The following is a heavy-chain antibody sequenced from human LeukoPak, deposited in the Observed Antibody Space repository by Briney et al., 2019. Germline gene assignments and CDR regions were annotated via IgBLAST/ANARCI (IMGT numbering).Heavy chain of an antibody. CDR2: ISGSGGST. D-gene: IGHD3-10*01. CDR1: GFTFSSYA. V-gene: IGHV3-23*01. CDR3: AKAGYGSGSYYTLSHFDY. Sequence: GGSLRLSCAASGFTFSSYAMSWVRQAPGKGLERVSAISGSGGSTYYADSVKGRFTISRDNSKNTLYLQMNSLRAEDTAVYYCAKAGYGSGSYYTLSHFDYWGQGTLVTVSS. J-gene: IGHJ4*02.